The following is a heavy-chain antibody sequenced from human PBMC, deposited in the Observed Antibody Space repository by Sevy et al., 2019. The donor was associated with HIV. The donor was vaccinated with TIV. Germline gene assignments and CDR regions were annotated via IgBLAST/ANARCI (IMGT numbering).Heavy chain of an antibody. J-gene: IGHJ6*03. CDR2: ISGSGTRT. D-gene: IGHD3-22*01. V-gene: IGHV3-23*01. Sequence: GGSLRLSCAVSGFSFVSYGMTWVRQAPGKGLEWVSAISGSGTRTYYADSVKGRFIISRDNSKNTLDLQMNSLRAEDKAIYYCAKGGGGHYDPDEIAYYFYYYNMDVWGKGTTVTVSS. CDR3: AKGGGGHYDPDEIAYYFYYYNMDV. CDR1: GFSFVSYG.